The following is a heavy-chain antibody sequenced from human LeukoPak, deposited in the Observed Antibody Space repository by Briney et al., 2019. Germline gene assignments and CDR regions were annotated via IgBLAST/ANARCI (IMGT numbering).Heavy chain of an antibody. CDR1: GGSLSSYY. J-gene: IGHJ4*02. CDR2: IYYSGST. CDR3: ARAWSRGTIDY. Sequence: SETLSLTCIVSGGSLSSYYWSCLRQPPGKGLEWIGYIYYSGSTNYNPSLKSRVTISLDSSKNQYSLKLSSVTAADTAVYCCARAWSRGTIDYWGQGTLVTVSS. D-gene: IGHD2-8*02. V-gene: IGHV4-59*12.